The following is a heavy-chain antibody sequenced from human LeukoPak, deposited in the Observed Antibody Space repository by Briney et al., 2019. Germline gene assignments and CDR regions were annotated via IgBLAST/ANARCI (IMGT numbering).Heavy chain of an antibody. CDR3: ARGRDIVVVPAAPFDP. V-gene: IGHV1-46*01. D-gene: IGHD2-2*01. CDR1: GYTFTSYY. Sequence: GASVKVSCKASGYTFTSYYMHWVRQAPGQGLEWMGIINPSGGSTSYAQKFQGRVTMTRDTSTSTVYMELSSLRSEDTAVYYCARGRDIVVVPAAPFDPWGQGTLVAVSS. J-gene: IGHJ5*02. CDR2: INPSGGST.